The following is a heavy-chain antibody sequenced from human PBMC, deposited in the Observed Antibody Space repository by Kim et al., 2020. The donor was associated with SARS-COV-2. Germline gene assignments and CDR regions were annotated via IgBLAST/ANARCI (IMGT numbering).Heavy chain of an antibody. Sequence: KFQGRVTITADESTSTAYMELSSLRSEDTAVYYCASGRYFDWPGGSWFDPWGQGTLVTVSS. V-gene: IGHV1-69*01. CDR3: ASGRYFDWPGGSWFDP. D-gene: IGHD3-9*01. J-gene: IGHJ5*02.